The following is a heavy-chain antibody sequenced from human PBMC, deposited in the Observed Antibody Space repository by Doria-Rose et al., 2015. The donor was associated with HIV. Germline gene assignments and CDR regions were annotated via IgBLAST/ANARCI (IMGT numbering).Heavy chain of an antibody. Sequence: QVQLQESGPGLVRPSETLSLTCTVSGGSISNYYWSWIWQPPGKGLEWLGYIYYSGSTNYNPSLKSQVTISVDTSRNQFPLTLSSVTAADTAVYHCARLECSSTRCYNAFDIWGQGTMVTVSS. V-gene: IGHV4-59*08. CDR3: ARLECSSTRCYNAFDI. J-gene: IGHJ3*02. CDR1: GGSISNYY. D-gene: IGHD2-2*02. CDR2: IYYSGST.